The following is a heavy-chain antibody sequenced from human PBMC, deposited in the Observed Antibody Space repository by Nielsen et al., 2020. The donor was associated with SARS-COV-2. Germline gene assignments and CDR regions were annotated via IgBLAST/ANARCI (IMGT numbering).Heavy chain of an antibody. D-gene: IGHD2-15*01. CDR3: ARVGGGGSCYSSCYYYMDV. CDR2: ISWNSGSI. V-gene: IGHV3-9*01. Sequence: GRSLRLSCAASGFTFDDYAMHWVRQAPGKGLEWVSGISWNSGSIGYADSVKGRFTISRDNAKNSLYLQMNSLRAEDTAVYYCARVGGGGSCYSSCYYYMDVWGKGTTVTVSS. J-gene: IGHJ6*03. CDR1: GFTFDDYA.